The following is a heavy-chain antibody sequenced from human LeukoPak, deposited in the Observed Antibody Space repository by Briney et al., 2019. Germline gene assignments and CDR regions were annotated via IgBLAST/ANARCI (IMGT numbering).Heavy chain of an antibody. CDR1: GFTFSSYA. D-gene: IGHD3-9*01. CDR3: ARDVPTDVLRHFDWLSGAFDS. CDR2: ISGSGGST. J-gene: IGHJ4*02. V-gene: IGHV3-23*01. Sequence: PGGSLRLSCAASGFTFSSYATSWVRQAPGKGLEWVSAISGSGGSTYYADSVKGRFTISRDNAKNSVFLQMNSLRAEDTAVYYCARDVPTDVLRHFDWLSGAFDSWGQGTLVTVSS.